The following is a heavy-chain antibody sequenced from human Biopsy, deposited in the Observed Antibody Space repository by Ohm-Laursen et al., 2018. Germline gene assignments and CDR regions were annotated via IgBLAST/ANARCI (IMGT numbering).Heavy chain of an antibody. Sequence: SDTLSLTCTVSGGSISGYHWSWIRKSPGKGLEWLAYISYTGGITSKPSLNGRATMSLDTSKNQFSLSLTSVTAADTAVYYCARVEGEQLINSGMDVWGQGTTVTVSS. CDR3: ARVEGEQLINSGMDV. CDR2: ISYTGGI. J-gene: IGHJ6*02. D-gene: IGHD1-1*01. CDR1: GGSISGYH. V-gene: IGHV4-59*12.